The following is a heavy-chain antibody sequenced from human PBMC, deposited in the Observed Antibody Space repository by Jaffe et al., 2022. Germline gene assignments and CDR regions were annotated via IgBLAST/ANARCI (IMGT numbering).Heavy chain of an antibody. D-gene: IGHD2-15*01. CDR3: ARDGGYCSGGSCYSDY. Sequence: QVQLVQSGAEVKKPGASVKVSCKASGYTFTGYYMHWVRQAPGQGLEWMGRINPNSGGTNYAQKFQGRVTMTRDTSISTAYMELSRLRSDDTAVYYCARDGGYCSGGSCYSDYWGQGTLVTVSS. J-gene: IGHJ4*02. CDR1: GYTFTGYY. V-gene: IGHV1-2*06. CDR2: INPNSGGT.